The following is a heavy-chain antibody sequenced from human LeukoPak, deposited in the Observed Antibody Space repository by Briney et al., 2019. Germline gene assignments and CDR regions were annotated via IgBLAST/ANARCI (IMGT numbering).Heavy chain of an antibody. D-gene: IGHD5-24*01. CDR2: ISADNGNT. CDR3: AGGWEMATRNWFDP. CDR1: GYTFISYG. V-gene: IGHV1-18*01. J-gene: IGHJ5*02. Sequence: ASVTVSCKASGYTFISYGITWVRQAPGQGVQYMGWISADNGNTNYAQNLQGGVTMTTDTSTSTAYMELRSLRSDDTAVYYCAGGWEMATRNWFDPWGQGTLVTVSS.